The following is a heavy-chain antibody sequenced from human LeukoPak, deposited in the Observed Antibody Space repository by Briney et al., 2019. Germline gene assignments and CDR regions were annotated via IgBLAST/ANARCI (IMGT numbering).Heavy chain of an antibody. V-gene: IGHV3-66*03. CDR1: GFTVSSNY. J-gene: IGHJ4*02. CDR2: IYSSGST. Sequence: TGGSLRLSCAASGFTVSSNYMSWVRQAPGKGLEWVSVIYSSGSTYYADSVKGRFTISRENSKNTLYLQMNSLRAEDTAVYYCARDLSYYYDSSGPGDWGQGTLVTVSS. D-gene: IGHD3-22*01. CDR3: ARDLSYYYDSSGPGD.